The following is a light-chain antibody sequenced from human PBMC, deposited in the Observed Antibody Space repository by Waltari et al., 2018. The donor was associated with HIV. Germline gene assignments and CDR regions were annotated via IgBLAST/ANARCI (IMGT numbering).Light chain of an antibody. CDR1: SSNIGINT. J-gene: IGLJ3*02. V-gene: IGLV1-44*01. Sequence: QSVLTQSPSASGTPGQRVTISCSGSSSNIGINTINWFQQRPGTAPKLLLFNDNERPSGVPDRFSGSKSGTSASLAISGLQSEDEANYYCAAWDGSLNGWVFGGGTKLTVL. CDR2: NDN. CDR3: AAWDGSLNGWV.